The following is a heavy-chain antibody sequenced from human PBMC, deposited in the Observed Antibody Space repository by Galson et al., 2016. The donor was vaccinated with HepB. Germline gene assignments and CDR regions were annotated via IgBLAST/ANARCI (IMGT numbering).Heavy chain of an antibody. Sequence: SLRLSCAASGFTFSRYTMHWVRQAPGKGLEWVAVISYDGSNKYYADSVKGRFTISRDNSKNTLYLQMNSLRAEDTAVYYCTRSSSGLIYWYFDLWGRGILVTVSS. CDR3: TRSSSGLIYWYFDL. D-gene: IGHD6-19*01. V-gene: IGHV3-30-3*01. CDR1: GFTFSRYT. J-gene: IGHJ2*01. CDR2: ISYDGSNK.